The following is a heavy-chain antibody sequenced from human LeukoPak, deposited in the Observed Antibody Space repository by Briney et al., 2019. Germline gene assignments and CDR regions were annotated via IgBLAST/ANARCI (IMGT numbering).Heavy chain of an antibody. CDR1: GYSFTSYW. CDR3: ARASIADSIVVVTNTNFPFDY. V-gene: IGHV5-51*01. D-gene: IGHD3-22*01. J-gene: IGHJ4*02. CDR2: IYPDDSDDSDT. Sequence: PGESLKISCRGAGYSFTSYWIAWVRQTPGKGPEWMGIIYPDDSDDSDTRYSPSFQGQVTISADKSISTAYLQWSSLKASDTAMYYCARASIADSIVVVTNTNFPFDYWGQGTLVTVSS.